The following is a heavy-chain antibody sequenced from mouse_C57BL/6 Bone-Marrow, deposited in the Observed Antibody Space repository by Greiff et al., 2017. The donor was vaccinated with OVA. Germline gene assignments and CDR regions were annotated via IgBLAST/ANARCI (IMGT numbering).Heavy chain of an antibody. CDR3: TREDYDYDGFAY. CDR2: ISSGGDYI. CDR1: GFTFSSYA. Sequence: EVKVEESGEGLVKPGGSLKLSCAASGFTFSSYAMSWVRQTPEKRLEWVAYISSGGDYIYYADTVKGRFTISRDNARNTLYLQMSSLKSEDTAMYYCTREDYDYDGFAYWGQGTLVTVSA. D-gene: IGHD2-4*01. V-gene: IGHV5-9-1*02. J-gene: IGHJ3*01.